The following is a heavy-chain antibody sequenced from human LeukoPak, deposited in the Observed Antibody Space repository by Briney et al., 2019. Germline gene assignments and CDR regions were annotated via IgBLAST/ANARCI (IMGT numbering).Heavy chain of an antibody. J-gene: IGHJ4*02. CDR2: ISAYNGNT. D-gene: IGHD3-22*01. V-gene: IGHV1-18*04. CDR1: GFTFTNYY. Sequence: ASVKVSCKTSGFTFTNYYMHWVRQAPGQGLEWMGWISAYNGNTNYAQKLQGRVTMTTDTSTSTAYMELRSLRSDDTAVYYCARAYYYDSSGYYYFSSYFDYWGQGTLVTVSS. CDR3: ARAYYYDSSGYYYFSSYFDY.